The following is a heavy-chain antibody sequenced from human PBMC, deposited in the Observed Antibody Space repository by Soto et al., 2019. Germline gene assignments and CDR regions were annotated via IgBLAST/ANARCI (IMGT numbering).Heavy chain of an antibody. V-gene: IGHV3-53*01. CDR3: AKDPRIAAAGTISRYYYYGMDV. Sequence: PGGSLRLSCAASGFSVSSNYMTGVRQSPGKGLEWVSLIYIGGGTFYADSVKGRFTISRDNSKNTLYLQMNSLRAEDTAVYYCAKDPRIAAAGTISRYYYYGMDVWGQGTTVTVS. D-gene: IGHD6-13*01. J-gene: IGHJ6*02. CDR2: IYIGGGT. CDR1: GFSVSSNY.